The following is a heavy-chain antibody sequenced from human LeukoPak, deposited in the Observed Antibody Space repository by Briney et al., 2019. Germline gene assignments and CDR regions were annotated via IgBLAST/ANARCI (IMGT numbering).Heavy chain of an antibody. J-gene: IGHJ5*02. CDR2: IYTSGST. Sequence: SETLSLTCTVSGGSISSYYWSWIRQPAGKGLEWIGRIYTSGSTNYNPSLKSRVTMSVDTSKNQFSLRLSSVTAADTAVYYCARDYGSSLRGDWFDPWGQGTLVTVSS. D-gene: IGHD6-13*01. CDR3: ARDYGSSLRGDWFDP. CDR1: GGSISSYY. V-gene: IGHV4-4*07.